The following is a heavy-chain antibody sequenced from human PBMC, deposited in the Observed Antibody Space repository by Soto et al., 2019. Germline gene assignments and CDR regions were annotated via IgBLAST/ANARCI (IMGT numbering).Heavy chain of an antibody. J-gene: IGHJ3*01. D-gene: IGHD2-21*01. CDR3: AKDRRGGEYPAFDL. V-gene: IGHV3-23*01. CDR2: IRGDGGAP. Sequence: EVQLLESGGGLVQPGGSLRLSCAASGFTVSDYDMGWVRQAPGKGLGWVSLIRGDGGAPYHADSVEGRLTISRDTSENTVYLQMNSLRAEDTALYYCAKDRRGGEYPAFDLWGQGTMVTVSS. CDR1: GFTVSDYD.